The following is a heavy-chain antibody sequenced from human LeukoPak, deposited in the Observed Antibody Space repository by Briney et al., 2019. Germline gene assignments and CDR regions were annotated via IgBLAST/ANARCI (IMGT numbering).Heavy chain of an antibody. D-gene: IGHD6-6*01. CDR2: IIPIFGTA. Sequence: GASVKVSCTASVGTFSSYAISWVRQAPGQGLEWMGGIIPIFGTANYAQKFQGRVTITADESTSTAYMELSSLRSEDTAVYYCTREWDLVHSHYYYGMDVWGQGTTVTVSS. CDR1: VGTFSSYA. CDR3: TREWDLVHSHYYYGMDV. V-gene: IGHV1-69*13. J-gene: IGHJ6*02.